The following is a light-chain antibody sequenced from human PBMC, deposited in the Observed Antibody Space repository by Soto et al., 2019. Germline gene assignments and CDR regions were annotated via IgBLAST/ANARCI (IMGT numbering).Light chain of an antibody. J-gene: IGKJ1*01. CDR3: MQALQTRT. CDR2: LGS. CDR1: QSLLHSNGYYY. V-gene: IGKV2-28*01. Sequence: DIVMTQSPLSLPVTPGEPASISCRSIQSLLHSNGYYYLDWYLQKPGQSPQLLIYLGSNRASGVPDRFSGSGSGTDFTLKISRVEAEDVGVYYCMQALQTRTFGQGTKVDI.